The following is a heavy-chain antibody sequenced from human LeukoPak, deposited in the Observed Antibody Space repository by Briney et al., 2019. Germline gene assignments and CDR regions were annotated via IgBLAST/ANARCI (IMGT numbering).Heavy chain of an antibody. V-gene: IGHV1-18*01. CDR3: ATLAAAGTSFDY. CDR2: ISAYNGNT. Sequence: GASVKVSCKASGYTFTSYGISWVRQAPGQGLEWMGWISAYNGNTNYAQKLQGRVTMTTDTSTSTAYMELRSLRSDDTAVCYCATLAAAGTSFDYWGQGTLVTVSS. J-gene: IGHJ4*02. D-gene: IGHD6-13*01. CDR1: GYTFTSYG.